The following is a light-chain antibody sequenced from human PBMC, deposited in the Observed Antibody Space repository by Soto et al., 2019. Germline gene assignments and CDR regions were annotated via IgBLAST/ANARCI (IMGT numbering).Light chain of an antibody. J-gene: IGLJ2*01. CDR1: RSNIGAGYD. V-gene: IGLV1-40*01. CDR2: GNI. Sequence: QSVLTQPPSVSGAPGQRVTIPCSGTRSNIGAGYDVHWYQQLPGTAPRLLIYGNINRPSGVPARFSGSKSGTSASLAITGLQADDEAYYYCQSYDSGLSALVLFGGRTKLTVL. CDR3: QSYDSGLSALVL.